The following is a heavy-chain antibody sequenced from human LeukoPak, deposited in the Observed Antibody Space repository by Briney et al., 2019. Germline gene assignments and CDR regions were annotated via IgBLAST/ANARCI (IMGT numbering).Heavy chain of an antibody. D-gene: IGHD6-19*01. CDR2: IRYDGSNK. Sequence: PGGSLRLSCAASGFTFSTYARHWVRQAPGKGLEGVAFIRYDGSNKYYADSVKGRFTISRDNSKNTLYLQMNSLRAEDTAVYYCASSGWYPYYFDYWGQGTLVTVSS. CDR1: GFTFSTYA. CDR3: ASSGWYPYYFDY. J-gene: IGHJ4*02. V-gene: IGHV3-30*02.